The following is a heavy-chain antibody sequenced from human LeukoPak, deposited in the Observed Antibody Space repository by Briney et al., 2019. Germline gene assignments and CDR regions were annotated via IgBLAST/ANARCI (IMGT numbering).Heavy chain of an antibody. Sequence: PGGSLRLSCVASGFTFSSYSVNWVRQAPGKGLEWVSCISSSSSYIYYADSVKGRFTISRDNAKNSLYLQMNSLRAEDTAVYYCAKDHIVGATSYFDYWGQGTLVTVSS. CDR1: GFTFSSYS. CDR3: AKDHIVGATSYFDY. CDR2: ISSSSSYI. D-gene: IGHD1-26*01. V-gene: IGHV3-21*04. J-gene: IGHJ4*02.